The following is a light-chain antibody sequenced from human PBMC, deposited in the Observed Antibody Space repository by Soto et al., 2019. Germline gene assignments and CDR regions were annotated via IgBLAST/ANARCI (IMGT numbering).Light chain of an antibody. CDR2: DVS. CDR3: SSYTSSSTRYDV. CDR1: SSDVGGYNY. V-gene: IGLV2-14*01. Sequence: QSALTQPASVSGSPGQSITISCTGTSSDVGGYNYVSWYQQHPGKAPKLMIYDVSNRPSGVSNRFSGSKSGNTASLTISGLQAEDEADYYCSSYTSSSTRYDVFGTGTKLTVL. J-gene: IGLJ1*01.